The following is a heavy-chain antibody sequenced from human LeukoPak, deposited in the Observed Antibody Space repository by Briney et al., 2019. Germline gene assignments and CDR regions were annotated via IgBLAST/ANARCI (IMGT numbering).Heavy chain of an antibody. V-gene: IGHV3-30*03. CDR2: ISYDGSNK. Sequence: QTGGSLRLSCAASGFTFSSYWMHWVRQAPGKGLEWVAVISYDGSNKYYADSVKGRFTISRDNSKNTLYLQMNSLRAEDTAVYYCAREGVAVPWELRRFDYWGQGTLVTVSS. J-gene: IGHJ4*02. CDR1: GFTFSSYW. CDR3: AREGVAVPWELRRFDY. D-gene: IGHD1-26*01.